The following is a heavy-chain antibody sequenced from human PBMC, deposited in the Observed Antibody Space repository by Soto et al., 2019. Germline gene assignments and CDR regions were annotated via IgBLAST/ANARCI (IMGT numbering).Heavy chain of an antibody. CDR2: FDPEDGET. J-gene: IGHJ5*02. Sequence: ASVKVSCKVSGYTLTELSMHWVRQAPGKGLEWMGGFDPEDGETIYAQKVQGRVTMTEDTSTDTAYMELSSLRSEDTAVYYCARDKDDYYDSSGYYCFDPWGQGTLVTVSS. CDR3: ARDKDDYYDSSGYYCFDP. D-gene: IGHD3-22*01. V-gene: IGHV1-24*01. CDR1: GYTLTELS.